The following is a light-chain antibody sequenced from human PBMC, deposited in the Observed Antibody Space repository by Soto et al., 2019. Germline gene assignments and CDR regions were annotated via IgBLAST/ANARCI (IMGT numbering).Light chain of an antibody. J-gene: IGLJ2*01. V-gene: IGLV2-14*01. CDR1: NTDVGGYNY. Sequence: QSALTQPASVSGSPGQSITISCAGTNTDVGGYNYVSWYQQHPGKAPKLLISDVSNRPSGISSRFSGSKSGNTASLTISGLPAEDEADYYCCSYAGSSPVVFGGGTKLTVL. CDR2: DVS. CDR3: CSYAGSSPVV.